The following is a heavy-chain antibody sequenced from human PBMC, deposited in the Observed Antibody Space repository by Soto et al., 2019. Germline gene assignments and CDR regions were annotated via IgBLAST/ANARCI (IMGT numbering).Heavy chain of an antibody. CDR1: GFTFSSYA. CDR2: ISGSGGDT. CDR3: AKDMQQWVIEGYFDS. Sequence: EVQLLESGGGLVQPGGSLRLSCAASGFTFSSYAMSWGRQAPGKGLEWVSGISGSGGDTYYADSVRGRFTISRDNSKNTLYLQMNSLRAEDTAVYYCAKDMQQWVIEGYFDSWGQGILVTVSS. D-gene: IGHD1-26*01. J-gene: IGHJ4*02. V-gene: IGHV3-23*01.